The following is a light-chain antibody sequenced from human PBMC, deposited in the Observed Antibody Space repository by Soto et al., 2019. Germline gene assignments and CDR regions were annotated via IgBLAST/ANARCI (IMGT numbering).Light chain of an antibody. Sequence: QSVLTQPPSASGSPGQSVTISCTGTSSDVGGYKYVSWYQPHPGKAPKLMIFEVNKRPSGVPDRFSGSKSGNTASLTVSGLQAEDEADYYCSSYAGINNLGVFGTGTKLTVL. J-gene: IGLJ1*01. CDR3: SSYAGINNLGV. CDR1: SSDVGGYKY. V-gene: IGLV2-8*01. CDR2: EVN.